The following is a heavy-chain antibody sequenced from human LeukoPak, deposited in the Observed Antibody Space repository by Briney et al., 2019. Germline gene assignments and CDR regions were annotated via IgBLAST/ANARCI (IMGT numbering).Heavy chain of an antibody. D-gene: IGHD3-22*01. J-gene: IGHJ5*02. CDR1: GYSFTSYW. V-gene: IGHV5-51*01. CDR2: IYPGDSDT. Sequence: GESLKISCKGSGYSFTSYWIGWVRQMPGKGLWWMGIIYPGDSDTRYSPSFQGQVTISADKSISTAYLQWSSLKASDTAMYYCARQTYYYDSSGYYYWFDPWGQGTLVTVSS. CDR3: ARQTYYYDSSGYYYWFDP.